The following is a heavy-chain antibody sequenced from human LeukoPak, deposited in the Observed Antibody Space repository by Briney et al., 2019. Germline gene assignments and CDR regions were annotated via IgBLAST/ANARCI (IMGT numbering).Heavy chain of an antibody. CDR1: GFTFSSLW. CDR3: AELGITMIGGV. CDR2: IKQDGSEK. D-gene: IGHD3-10*02. V-gene: IGHV3-7*01. J-gene: IGHJ6*04. Sequence: RGGSLRLSCAASGFTFSSLWMSWVRQAPGKGLEWVANIKQDGSEKYYVDSVKGRFTISRDNAKNSLYLQMNSLRAEDTAVYYCAELGITMIGGVWGKGTTVTISS.